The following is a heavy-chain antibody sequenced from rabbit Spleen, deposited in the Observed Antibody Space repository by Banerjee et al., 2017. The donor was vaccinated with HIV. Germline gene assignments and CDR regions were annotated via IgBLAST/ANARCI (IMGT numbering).Heavy chain of an antibody. Sequence: QSLEESGGDLVKPGASLTLTCTASGFSFSNNYVMCWVRQAPGKGLEWIACIDTGSSGFTYFASWAKGRFTISKTSSTTVTLQMTSLTVADTATYFCARDLTDAIGWNFNLWGPGTLVTVS. CDR2: IDTGSSGFT. V-gene: IGHV1S40*01. CDR3: ARDLTDAIGWNFNL. CDR1: GFSFSNNYV. D-gene: IGHD1-1*01. J-gene: IGHJ4*01.